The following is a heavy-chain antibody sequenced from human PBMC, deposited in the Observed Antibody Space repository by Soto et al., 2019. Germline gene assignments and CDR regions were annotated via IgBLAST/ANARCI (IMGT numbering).Heavy chain of an antibody. CDR3: ARLRGSGGYSAYYFDS. V-gene: IGHV4-31*03. CDR1: GSINSGGYY. CDR2: IHYSGST. D-gene: IGHD3-10*01. J-gene: IGHJ4*02. Sequence: QVHLQESGPGLVRPSQTLSLTCTVSGSINSGGYYWSWVRQHPVKGLEWIGYIHYSGSTWYNPSLKGRISTSVDTSKDQFSLKLSSVSVADTAVYYCARLRGSGGYSAYYFDSWGQGMVVIVSS.